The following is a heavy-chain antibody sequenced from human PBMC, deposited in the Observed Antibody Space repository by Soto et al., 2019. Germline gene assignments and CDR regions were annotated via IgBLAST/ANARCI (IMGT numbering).Heavy chain of an antibody. Sequence: QVQLVQSGGEVKKPGASVKVSCKTSGYTFTTYGITWVRQAPGQGLKWMGWISAYNGDTNYAQKFQGRVIMTTDTSTTTAYMELRSLRSDDTAVYYCARGPAGGLRGGVSYWGQGTLVTVSS. J-gene: IGHJ4*02. V-gene: IGHV1-18*04. CDR1: GYTFTTYG. CDR3: ARGPAGGLRGGVSY. CDR2: ISAYNGDT. D-gene: IGHD2-15*01.